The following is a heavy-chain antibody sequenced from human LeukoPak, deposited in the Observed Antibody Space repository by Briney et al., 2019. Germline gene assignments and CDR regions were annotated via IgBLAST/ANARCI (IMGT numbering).Heavy chain of an antibody. Sequence: GGSLILSCAASGFTFSDYYMSWIRQAPGKGLECVSFISSSSSYTNYADSVKGRFTITRDNAKNSLYLQMDSLRAEDTAVYYCAGVRGVYGSGSYYFDYWGQGTLVTVSS. CDR3: AGVRGVYGSGSYYFDY. J-gene: IGHJ4*02. CDR1: GFTFSDYY. CDR2: ISSSSSYT. D-gene: IGHD3-10*01. V-gene: IGHV3-11*05.